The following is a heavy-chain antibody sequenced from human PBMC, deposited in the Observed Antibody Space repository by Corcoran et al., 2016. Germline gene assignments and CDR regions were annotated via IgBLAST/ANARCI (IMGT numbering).Heavy chain of an antibody. CDR1: GFTFSSYG. CDR2: IWYDGSNK. J-gene: IGHJ6*02. Sequence: QVQLVESGGGVVQPGRSLRLSCAASGFTFSSYGMHWVRQAPGKGLEWVAVIWYDGSNKYYADSVKGRFTISRDNSKNTLYLQMNSLRAEDTAVYYWARDYGDYVVYYYYYGMDVWGQGTTVTVSS. V-gene: IGHV3-33*01. CDR3: ARDYGDYVVYYYYYGMDV. D-gene: IGHD4-17*01.